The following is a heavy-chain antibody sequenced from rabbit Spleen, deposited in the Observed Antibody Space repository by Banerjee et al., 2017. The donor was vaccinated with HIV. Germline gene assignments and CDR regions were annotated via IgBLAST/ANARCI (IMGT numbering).Heavy chain of an antibody. V-gene: IGHV1S7*01. CDR2: IYPNWDNK. Sequence: QLVESGGGLVTLGGSLKLSCKASGIDFSSFGISWVRQAPGKGLEWIAYIYPNWDNKDHANWVNGRFTISLDNAQNTVFLQMTSLTAADTATYFCARAGYAGYGYDLWGPGTLVTVS. J-gene: IGHJ4*01. D-gene: IGHD6-1*01. CDR3: ARAGYAGYGYDL. CDR1: GIDFSSFG.